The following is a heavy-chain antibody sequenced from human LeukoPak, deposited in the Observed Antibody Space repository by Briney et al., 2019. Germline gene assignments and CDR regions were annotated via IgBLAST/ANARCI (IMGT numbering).Heavy chain of an antibody. CDR1: GFTFRKYG. J-gene: IGHJ4*02. CDR2: ISYDESHK. CDR3: ARDIQELVDDVWSGSYEEGFDY. Sequence: GRSLRLSCAASGFTFRKYGMHWLRQAPGMGLEGVATISYDESHKDYPDYVKSRFTISRDNSKNTLYLKMNNQRGDATAVYHCARDIQELVDDVWSGSYEEGFDYWGRGTLVSVSS. D-gene: IGHD3-3*01. V-gene: IGHV3-30*03.